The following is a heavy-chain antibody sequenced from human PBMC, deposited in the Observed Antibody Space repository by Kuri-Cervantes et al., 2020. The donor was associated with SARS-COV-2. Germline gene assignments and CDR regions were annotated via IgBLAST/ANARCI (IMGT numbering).Heavy chain of an antibody. D-gene: IGHD3-3*01. Sequence: SETLSLTCTVPGGSISSGRNYWSWSRQPAGKGLEWIGYIYPSGSTNYNPSLKSRVTISVDTSKNQISLKLSSVTAADTAVYYCARDQGSGNPALDACDIWGQGTTVTVSS. CDR3: ARDQGSGNPALDACDI. CDR2: IYPSGST. CDR1: GGSISSGRNY. J-gene: IGHJ3*02. V-gene: IGHV4-61*09.